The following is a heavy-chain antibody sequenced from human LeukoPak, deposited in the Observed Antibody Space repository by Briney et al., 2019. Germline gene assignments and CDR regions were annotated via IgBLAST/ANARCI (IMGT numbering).Heavy chain of an antibody. V-gene: IGHV5-51*01. CDR2: IYPGDSDT. Sequence: GESLKISCKGSGXSFTTYWSGWVRQMPGRGLEWMGIIYPGDSDTRYSPSFQGQVTISADKSISTAYLQWSSLKASDTAMYYCARQFRDSSGYYSYYFDYWGQGTLVTVSS. CDR1: GXSFTTYW. CDR3: ARQFRDSSGYYSYYFDY. J-gene: IGHJ4*02. D-gene: IGHD3-22*01.